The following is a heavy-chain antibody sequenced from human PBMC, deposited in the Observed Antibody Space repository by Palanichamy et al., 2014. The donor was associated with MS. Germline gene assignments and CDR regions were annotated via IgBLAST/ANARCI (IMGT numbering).Heavy chain of an antibody. D-gene: IGHD6-13*01. J-gene: IGHJ4*02. V-gene: IGHV4-39*01. CDR2: IYYSGST. CDR1: GGSISSSSYY. CDR3: ARGYSSTWYDAIDY. Sequence: QLQLQESGPGLVKPSETLSLTCTVSGGSISSSSYYWGWIRQPPGKGLEWIGSIYYSGSTYYNPSLKSRVTISVGTSKNQFSLNLNSVTAADTAVYYCARGYSSTWYDAIDYWGQGTLVTVSS.